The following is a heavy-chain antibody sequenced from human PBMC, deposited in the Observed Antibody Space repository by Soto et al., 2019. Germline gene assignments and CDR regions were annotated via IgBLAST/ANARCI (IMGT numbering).Heavy chain of an antibody. Sequence: EVQLVESGGGSVQPGGSLRLSCVASGITVTNYCMHWVRQVPGKGLVWVARVDSDGRGTSYGAFVTGRFTISRDNAKNTLYRPMNSLRFEDTAMYYCGTVFEHWGQGIPVTVSS. CDR3: GTVFEH. CDR1: GITVTNYC. CDR2: VDSDGRGT. J-gene: IGHJ4*02. V-gene: IGHV3-74*01.